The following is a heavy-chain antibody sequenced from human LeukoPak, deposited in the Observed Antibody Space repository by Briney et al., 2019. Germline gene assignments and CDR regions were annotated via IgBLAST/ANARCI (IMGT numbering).Heavy chain of an antibody. D-gene: IGHD6-19*01. V-gene: IGHV3-23*01. CDR1: GFTFGNYA. J-gene: IGHJ4*02. CDR3: ATPGQWPVYFDY. Sequence: GGSLRLSCAASGFTFGNYAMSWVRQAPGKGLEWVSGVGGSGTTTYYADSVKGRFSIPRDNSKNTLFLHMNSLRADDTAVYYCATPGQWPVYFDYWGRGKQVTVS. CDR2: VGGSGTTT.